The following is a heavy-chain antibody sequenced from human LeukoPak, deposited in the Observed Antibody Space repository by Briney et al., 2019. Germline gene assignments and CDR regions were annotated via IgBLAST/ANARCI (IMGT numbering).Heavy chain of an antibody. Sequence: RGASVKVSCKASGYTFTSYGISWVRQAPGQGLEWMGWISAYNGNTNYAQKLQGRVTMTTDTSTSTAYMELRSLRSDDTAVYYCARELRTGLLCFGELRCWGQGTLVTVSS. CDR1: GYTFTSYG. CDR3: ARELRTGLLCFGELRC. V-gene: IGHV1-18*01. CDR2: ISAYNGNT. D-gene: IGHD3-10*01. J-gene: IGHJ4*02.